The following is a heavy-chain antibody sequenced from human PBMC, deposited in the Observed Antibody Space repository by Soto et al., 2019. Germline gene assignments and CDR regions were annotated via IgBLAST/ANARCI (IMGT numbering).Heavy chain of an antibody. CDR1: GFTFDDYA. Sequence: GGSLILSFAASGFTFDDYAMHWVRQAPGKGLEWVSGISWNSGSIGYADSVKGRFTISRDNAKNSLYLQMNSLRAEDTALYYCTKDDGSGYCSGGSCYRAFDIWGQGTMVTVSS. CDR2: ISWNSGSI. J-gene: IGHJ3*02. D-gene: IGHD2-15*01. V-gene: IGHV3-9*01. CDR3: TKDDGSGYCSGGSCYRAFDI.